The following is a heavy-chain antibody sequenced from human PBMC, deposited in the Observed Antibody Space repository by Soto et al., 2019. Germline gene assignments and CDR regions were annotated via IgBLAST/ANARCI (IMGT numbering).Heavy chain of an antibody. J-gene: IGHJ4*02. V-gene: IGHV3-30*18. Sequence: PGGSLRLSCAASGFSFGSYGMHWVRQAPGKRLEWVAVISYDGSNTYYADSVRGRFTISRDNSKNTLYLQMNSLRPEDTAVYYCAKESARSWADYWGQGTLVTVSS. D-gene: IGHD6-13*01. CDR2: ISYDGSNT. CDR1: GFSFGSYG. CDR3: AKESARSWADY.